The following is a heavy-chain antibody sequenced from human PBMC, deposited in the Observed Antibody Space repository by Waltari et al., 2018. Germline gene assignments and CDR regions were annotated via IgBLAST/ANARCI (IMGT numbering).Heavy chain of an antibody. Sequence: EVRLVESGGGLVRPGESLRLSCAASGFTFSYYTMTWVRQAPGKGPEWISFITSDGTHTTYADSMRGRLTISRDNAKNSLFLQINSLRADDTAVYYCARDRRPTMILGSGAFDIWGQGTVVNVSS. CDR3: ARDRRPTMILGSGAFDI. CDR1: GFTFSYYT. J-gene: IGHJ3*02. V-gene: IGHV3-21*01. D-gene: IGHD3-22*01. CDR2: ITSDGTHT.